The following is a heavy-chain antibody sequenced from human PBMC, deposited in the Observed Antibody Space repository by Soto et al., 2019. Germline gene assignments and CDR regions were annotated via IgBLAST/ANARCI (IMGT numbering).Heavy chain of an antibody. CDR2: IWYDASNE. CDR1: GFTFRSHG. CDR3: ARDDFRRDGYENDY. J-gene: IGHJ4*02. D-gene: IGHD5-12*01. Sequence: VQLVESGGGVVQPGRSLRLSCAASGFTFRSHGMHWVRQAPGKGLAWVAVIWYDASNEYYADSVKGRFTISRDNSKNMVDLQINSLRAEDTAVYYCARDDFRRDGYENDYWGQGTLVTVSS. V-gene: IGHV3-33*01.